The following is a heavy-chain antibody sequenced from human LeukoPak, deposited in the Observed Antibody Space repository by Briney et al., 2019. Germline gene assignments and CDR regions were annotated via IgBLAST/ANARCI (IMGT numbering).Heavy chain of an antibody. CDR2: FYAGGSES. V-gene: IGHV5-51*01. CDR3: ARRGHGSSWYFFDY. CDR1: GYSFTDYW. Sequence: GESLKISCKASGYSFTDYWIGWVRRMPGKGLEWMGIFYAGGSESRYSPSFQGQVAISVDKSISTAYLQWSSLKASDTAMYYCARRGHGSSWYFFDYWGQGTLVTVSS. J-gene: IGHJ4*02. D-gene: IGHD6-13*01.